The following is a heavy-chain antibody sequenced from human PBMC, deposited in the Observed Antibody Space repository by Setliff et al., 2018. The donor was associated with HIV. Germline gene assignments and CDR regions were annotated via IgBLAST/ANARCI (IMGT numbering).Heavy chain of an antibody. CDR3: AGDASPDSESGGYSAGGY. J-gene: IGHJ4*02. CDR1: GFTFSSYG. V-gene: IGHV3-33*01. D-gene: IGHD3-22*01. Sequence: GGSLRLSCAASGFTFSSYGMHWVRQAPGKGLEWVAVIWYDGSNKDYADSVKGRFTISRDNAKNSLYLQMNSLRVEDAAVYYCAGDASPDSESGGYSAGGYWGPGTLVTVSS. CDR2: IWYDGSNK.